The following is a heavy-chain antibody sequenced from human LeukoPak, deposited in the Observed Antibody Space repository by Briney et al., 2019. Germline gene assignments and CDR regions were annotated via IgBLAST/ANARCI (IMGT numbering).Heavy chain of an antibody. CDR2: IYHSGST. D-gene: IGHD3-9*01. Sequence: NPSETLSLTCTVSGASVSSGSYYWSWIRQPPGKGLEWIGYIYHSGSTYYNPSLKSRVTISVDRSKNQFSLKLSSVTAADTAVYYCARLDWALFDYWGQGTLVTVSS. J-gene: IGHJ4*02. CDR3: ARLDWALFDY. V-gene: IGHV4-30-2*01. CDR1: GASVSSGSYY.